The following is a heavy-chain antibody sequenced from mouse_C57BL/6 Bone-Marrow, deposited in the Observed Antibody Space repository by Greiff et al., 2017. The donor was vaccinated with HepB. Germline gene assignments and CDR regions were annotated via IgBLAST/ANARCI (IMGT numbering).Heavy chain of an antibody. V-gene: IGHV1-64*01. CDR1: GYTFTSYW. CDR3: ARDSSGYELGSYFDY. CDR2: IHPNSGST. J-gene: IGHJ2*01. Sequence: QVQLQQPGAELVKPGASVKLSCKASGYTFTSYWMHWVKQRPGQGLEWIGMIHPNSGSTNYNEKFKSKATLTVDKSSSTAYMQLSSLTSEDSAVYYCARDSSGYELGSYFDYWGQGTTLTVSS. D-gene: IGHD3-2*02.